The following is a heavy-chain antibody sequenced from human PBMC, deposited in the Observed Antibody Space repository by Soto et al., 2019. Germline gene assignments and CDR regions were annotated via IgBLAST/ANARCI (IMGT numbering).Heavy chain of an antibody. V-gene: IGHV3-21*01. Sequence: EVQLVESGGGLVKPGGSLRLSCAASGFTFSSYSMNWVRQAPGKGLEWVSSISSSSSYIYYADSVKGRFTISIDNAKNSLYLQMNSLRAEDTAVYYCARELSIAAAGMVVFDYWGQGTLVTVSS. CDR2: ISSSSSYI. CDR3: ARELSIAAAGMVVFDY. CDR1: GFTFSSYS. J-gene: IGHJ4*02. D-gene: IGHD6-13*01.